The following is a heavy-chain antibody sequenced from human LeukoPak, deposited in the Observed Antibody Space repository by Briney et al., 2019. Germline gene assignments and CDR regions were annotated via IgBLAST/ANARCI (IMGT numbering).Heavy chain of an antibody. Sequence: GASVKVSCKASGYTFTSYDINWVRQATGQGLEWMGWMNPNSGNTGYAQKFQGRVTMTRNTSISTAYMELSRLRSDDTAVFYCARDPELHNYYYYYMDVWGKGTTVTVSS. CDR2: MNPNSGNT. CDR1: GYTFTSYD. V-gene: IGHV1-8*01. D-gene: IGHD1-7*01. J-gene: IGHJ6*03. CDR3: ARDPELHNYYYYYMDV.